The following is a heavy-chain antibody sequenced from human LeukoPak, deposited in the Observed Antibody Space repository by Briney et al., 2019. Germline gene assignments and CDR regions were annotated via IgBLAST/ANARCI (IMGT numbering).Heavy chain of an antibody. J-gene: IGHJ5*02. CDR3: ARLDSSSLADH. D-gene: IGHD6-13*01. CDR1: GYSFTSYW. CDR2: IDPNDSYT. V-gene: IGHV5-10-1*01. Sequence: GESLKISCKGSGYSFTSYWIGWVRQMPGKGLEWMGRIDPNDSYTKCSPSFQGHVTISADKSISTAYLQWISLKASDTAIYYCARLDSSSLADHWGQGTLVTVSS.